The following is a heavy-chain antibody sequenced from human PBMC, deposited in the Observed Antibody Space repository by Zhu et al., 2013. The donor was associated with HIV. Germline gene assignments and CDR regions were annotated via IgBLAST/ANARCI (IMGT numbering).Heavy chain of an antibody. CDR3: ARDSRGLGSSAYYYFQH. D-gene: IGHD3-22*01. V-gene: IGHV1-2*02. Sequence: QVQLVQSGAEVKKPGASVKVSCKASGYTFTDYYIHWVRLAPGQGLEWMGWINPNSGGTNYGQRFQGRVTMTRDTSISTAYMDLSRLRSDDTAVYYCARDSRGLGSSAYYYFQHWGQGTLVTVSS. CDR2: INPNSGGT. J-gene: IGHJ1*01. CDR1: GYTFTDYY.